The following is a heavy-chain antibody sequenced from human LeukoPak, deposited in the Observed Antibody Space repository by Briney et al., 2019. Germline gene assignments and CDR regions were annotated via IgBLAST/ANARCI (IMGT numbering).Heavy chain of an antibody. V-gene: IGHV3-23*01. Sequence: PGGSLRLSCAASGFTFSSYGMSWVRQAPGKGLEWVSAITGSGGRTYYVDSVKGRFTISRDNSKNTLYLQMNSLRAEDTAIYYCAKEYTGTFSPFPSYFDNWGQGTLVTVSS. J-gene: IGHJ4*02. CDR2: ITGSGGRT. D-gene: IGHD1-26*01. CDR3: AKEYTGTFSPFPSYFDN. CDR1: GFTFSSYG.